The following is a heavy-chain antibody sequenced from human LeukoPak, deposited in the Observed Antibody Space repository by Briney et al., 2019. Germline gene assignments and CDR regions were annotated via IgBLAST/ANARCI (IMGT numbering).Heavy chain of an antibody. V-gene: IGHV4-34*01. CDR3: ARGRWTDVARGSYYFDY. D-gene: IGHD3-10*01. CDR2: INHSGST. J-gene: IGHJ4*02. Sequence: SETLSLTCAVYGGSFSGYYRSWIRQPPGKGLEWIGEINHSGSTNYNPSLKSRVTISVDTSKNQFSLKLSSVTAADTAVYYCARGRWTDVARGSYYFDYWGQGTLVSVSS. CDR1: GGSFSGYY.